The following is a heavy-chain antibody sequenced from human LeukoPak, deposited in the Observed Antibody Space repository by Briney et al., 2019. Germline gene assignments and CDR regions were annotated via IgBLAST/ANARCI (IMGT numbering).Heavy chain of an antibody. Sequence: ILGIANYAQKFQGRVTITADKSTSTAYMELSSLRSEDTAVYYCARGDVVVVAAGGMYFQHWGQGTLVTVSS. CDR2: ILGIA. D-gene: IGHD2-15*01. J-gene: IGHJ1*01. V-gene: IGHV1-69*04. CDR3: ARGDVVVVAAGGMYFQH.